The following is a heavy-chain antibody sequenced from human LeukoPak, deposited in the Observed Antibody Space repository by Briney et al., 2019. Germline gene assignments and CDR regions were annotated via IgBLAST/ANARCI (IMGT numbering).Heavy chain of an antibody. CDR3: ARRRIAAAGSFDY. J-gene: IGHJ4*02. V-gene: IGHV4-39*07. D-gene: IGHD6-13*01. CDR1: GGSISSSTYY. CDR2: VHYSGGS. Sequence: SETLSLTCTVSGGSISSSTYYWGWIRQSPGKGLEWIGSVHYSGGSYYNPSLKSRVTISLNTSKNQFSLKLSSVTAADTAVYYCARRRIAAAGSFDYWGQGTLVTVSS.